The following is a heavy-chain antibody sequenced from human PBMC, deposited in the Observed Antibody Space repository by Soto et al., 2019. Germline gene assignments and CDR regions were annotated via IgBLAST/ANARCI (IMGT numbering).Heavy chain of an antibody. CDR3: ARAKPGMDV. J-gene: IGHJ6*01. CDR1: GGTFISYA. Sequence: SVKVSCKASGGTFISYASIWVRQAPGQGLEWMGGIIPIFGTANYAQKFQGRVTITADESTSTAYMELSSLRSEDTAVFYCARAKPGMDVRGQGTTVTFYS. CDR2: IIPIFGTA. V-gene: IGHV1-69*01.